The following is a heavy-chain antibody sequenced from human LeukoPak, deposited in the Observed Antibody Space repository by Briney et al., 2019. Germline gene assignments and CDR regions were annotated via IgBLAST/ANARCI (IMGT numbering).Heavy chain of an antibody. Sequence: PGGSLRISCAASGFTVSSNYKSWVRQAPGKGLEWVSVIYSGGSTYYADSVKGRSTISRDNSKNTLYLQMNSLRAEDTAVYYCARVTDYGDYVSYWGQGTLVTVSS. CDR2: IYSGGST. J-gene: IGHJ4*02. D-gene: IGHD4-17*01. CDR1: GFTVSSNY. CDR3: ARVTDYGDYVSY. V-gene: IGHV3-66*01.